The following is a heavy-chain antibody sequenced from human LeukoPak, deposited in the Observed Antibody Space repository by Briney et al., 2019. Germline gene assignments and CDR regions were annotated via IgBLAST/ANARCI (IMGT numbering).Heavy chain of an antibody. V-gene: IGHV5-51*01. CDR2: IYPGDSDT. J-gene: IGHJ5*02. CDR3: ARQDDYVSEWFDP. D-gene: IGHD3-16*01. CDR1: GYSFTNYW. Sequence: GESLKISCNGSGYSFTNYWIGWVRQMPGKGLEWMGIIYPGDSDTRYSPSFQGQVTISADKSISTAYLQWSSLKASDTAMYYCARQDDYVSEWFDPWGQGTLVTVSS.